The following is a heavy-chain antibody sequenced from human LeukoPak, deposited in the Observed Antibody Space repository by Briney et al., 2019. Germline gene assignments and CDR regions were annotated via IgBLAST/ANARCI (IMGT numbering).Heavy chain of an antibody. V-gene: IGHV1-8*01. J-gene: IGHJ6*03. CDR1: GYTFTSYD. CDR3: ARRLNYYYMDV. CDR2: MNPNSGNT. Sequence: ASVKVSCKASGYTFTSYDINWVRQATGQGLEWMGWMNPNSGNTGYAQEFQGRVTMTRNTSISTAYMELSSLRSEDTAVYYCARRLNYYYMDVWGKGTTVTVSS.